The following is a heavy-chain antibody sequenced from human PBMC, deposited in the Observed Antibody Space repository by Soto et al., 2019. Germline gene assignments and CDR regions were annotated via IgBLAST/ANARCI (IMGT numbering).Heavy chain of an antibody. Sequence: EVQLLESGGGVGQPGGSVRLSCAASGFTFSRYAMSWVRQAPGKGLEWVSAISGGVDNTFYADSVKGRFTISRDLYKNTLFLQMNSLKTEDTAVYFCTRQTDAVQWLVVPTDYNFDYWGQGTLVTVSS. CDR3: TRQTDAVQWLVVPTDYNFDY. CDR2: ISGGVDNT. V-gene: IGHV3-23*01. J-gene: IGHJ4*02. D-gene: IGHD6-19*01. CDR1: GFTFSRYA.